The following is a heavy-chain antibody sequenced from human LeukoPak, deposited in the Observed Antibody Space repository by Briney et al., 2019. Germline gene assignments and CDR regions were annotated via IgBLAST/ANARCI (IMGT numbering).Heavy chain of an antibody. CDR3: ARVGIGDYAPNDY. J-gene: IGHJ4*02. D-gene: IGHD4-17*01. V-gene: IGHV7-4-1*02. CDR1: GYTFTSYA. Sequence: ASGTVSCKASGYTFTSYAMNWVRQAPGQGLEWEGWINTNTGNPTYAQRFTGRFVFSLDTSVSTAYLQISSLKAEDTAVYYCARVGIGDYAPNDYRGQGTLVTVSS. CDR2: INTNTGNP.